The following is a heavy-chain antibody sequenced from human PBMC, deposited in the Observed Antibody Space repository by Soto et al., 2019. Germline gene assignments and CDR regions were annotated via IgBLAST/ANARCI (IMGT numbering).Heavy chain of an antibody. CDR2: INPNSGGT. CDR1: GYTFTGYY. J-gene: IGHJ4*02. D-gene: IGHD3-22*01. CDR3: ARDPGDDSSGYYYFDY. V-gene: IGHV1-2*04. Sequence: ASVKVSCKASGYTFTGYYMHWVRQAPGQGLEWMGWINPNSGGTNYAQKFQGWVTMTRDTSISTAYMELSRLRSDDTAVYYCARDPGDDSSGYYYFDYWGQGTRVTVSS.